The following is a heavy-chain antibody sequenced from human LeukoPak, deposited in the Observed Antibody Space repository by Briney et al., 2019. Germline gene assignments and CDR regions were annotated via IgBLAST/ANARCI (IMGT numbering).Heavy chain of an antibody. Sequence: GGSLRLSCAASGFTFSRAWMAWVRQAPGKGLEWVANIKQDGIQKNYVDSVKGRFTISRDNARDSVYLQMNSLRVEDTAVYYCTRDRAYSTFDYWGQGSLVTVSS. D-gene: IGHD4-11*01. V-gene: IGHV3-7*01. CDR1: GFTFSRAW. J-gene: IGHJ4*02. CDR3: TRDRAYSTFDY. CDR2: IKQDGIQK.